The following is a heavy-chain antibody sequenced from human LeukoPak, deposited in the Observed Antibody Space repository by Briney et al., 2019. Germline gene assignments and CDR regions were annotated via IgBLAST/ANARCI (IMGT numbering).Heavy chain of an antibody. CDR1: GFTFSSYG. CDR3: AKEGGSGWLLGQPKSMDV. J-gene: IGHJ6*02. Sequence: GGSLRLSCAASGFTFSSYGMHWVRQAPGKGLEWVAVISYDGSNKYYADSVKGRFTISRDNSKNTLYLQMNSLRAEDTAVYYCAKEGGSGWLLGQPKSMDVWGQGTTVTVSS. D-gene: IGHD6-19*01. V-gene: IGHV3-30*18. CDR2: ISYDGSNK.